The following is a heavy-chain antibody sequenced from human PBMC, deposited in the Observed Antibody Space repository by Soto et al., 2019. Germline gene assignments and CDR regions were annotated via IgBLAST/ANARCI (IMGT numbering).Heavy chain of an antibody. CDR1: GFTFSSYS. D-gene: IGHD3-16*02. J-gene: IGHJ3*02. CDR3: ARGGGGYDYIWGSYPDTDAFDI. CDR2: ISSSSSYI. V-gene: IGHV3-21*01. Sequence: GGSLRLSCAASGFTFSSYSMNWVRQAPGKGLEWVSSISSSSSYIYYADSVKGRFTISRDNAKNSLYLQMNSLRAEDTAVYYCARGGGGYDYIWGSYPDTDAFDIWGQGTMVTVSS.